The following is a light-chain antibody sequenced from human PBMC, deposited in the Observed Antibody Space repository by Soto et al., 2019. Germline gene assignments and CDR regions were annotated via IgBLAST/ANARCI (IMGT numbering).Light chain of an antibody. CDR1: QGISTW. V-gene: IGKV1D-12*01. CDR2: GAS. J-gene: IGKJ5*01. CDR3: QQANSFPIS. Sequence: DLQMTQSPSRVSASLGDRLTTTCRASQGISTWLAWYQQKTGKAPKXXIYGASSLQSGVPSRFSGSGSGTDFTLTISNLQTEDFATYYCQQANSFPISFGQGTRLEIK.